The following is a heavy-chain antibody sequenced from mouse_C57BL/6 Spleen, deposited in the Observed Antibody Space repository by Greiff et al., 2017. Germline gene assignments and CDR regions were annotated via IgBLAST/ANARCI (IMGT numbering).Heavy chain of an antibody. Sequence: DVKLVESGGGLVKPGGSLKLSCAASGFTFSSYAMSWVRQTPEKRLEWVATISDGGSYTYYPDNVKGRFTISRDNAKNNLYLQMSHLKSEDTAMYYWARGADYYGSLYYAMDYWGQGTSVTVSS. J-gene: IGHJ4*01. V-gene: IGHV5-4*03. CDR1: GFTFSSYA. D-gene: IGHD1-1*01. CDR2: ISDGGSYT. CDR3: ARGADYYGSLYYAMDY.